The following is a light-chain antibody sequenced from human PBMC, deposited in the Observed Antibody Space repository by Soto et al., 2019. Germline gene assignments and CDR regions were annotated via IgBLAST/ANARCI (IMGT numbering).Light chain of an antibody. CDR1: SSDVGSNNF. CDR2: EVT. V-gene: IGLV2-14*01. Sequence: QSVLTQPASVSGSPGQSITISCTGTSSDVGSNNFVSWFQQHPGKAPKLMIYEVTNRPSGVSYRFSGPKSGNTASLTISGLQAEDEADYYCSSFTTANTWVFGGGTKLTVL. J-gene: IGLJ3*02. CDR3: SSFTTANTWV.